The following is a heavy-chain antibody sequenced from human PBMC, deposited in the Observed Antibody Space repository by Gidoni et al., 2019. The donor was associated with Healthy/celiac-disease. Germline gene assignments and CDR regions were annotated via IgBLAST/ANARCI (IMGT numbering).Heavy chain of an antibody. CDR3: ARDHPYGAVPFDAFDI. CDR1: GFTVSSNY. V-gene: IGHV3-53*01. CDR2: IYSGGST. J-gene: IGHJ3*02. Sequence: EVQLVESGGGLIQPGGSLRLSCAASGFTVSSNYMSWFRQAPGKGLEGVSVIYSGGSTYYADSVKGRFTISRDNSKNTLYLQMNSLRAEDTAVYYCARDHPYGAVPFDAFDIGGQGTMVTVSS. D-gene: IGHD4-17*01.